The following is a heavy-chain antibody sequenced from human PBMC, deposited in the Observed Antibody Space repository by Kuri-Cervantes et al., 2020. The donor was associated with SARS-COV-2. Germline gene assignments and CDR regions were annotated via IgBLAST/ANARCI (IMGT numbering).Heavy chain of an antibody. CDR1: GYSISSGYY. CDR2: IYHSGST. J-gene: IGHJ4*02. V-gene: IGHV4-38-2*01. D-gene: IGHD6-13*01. Sequence: SETLSLTCAVSGYSISSGYYWGWIRQPPGKGLEWIGSIYHSGSTYYNPSLKSRVTISVDTSKNQFSLKLSSVTAADTAVYYCARQGGIAAAVGYWGQGTLVTVSS. CDR3: ARQGGIAAAVGY.